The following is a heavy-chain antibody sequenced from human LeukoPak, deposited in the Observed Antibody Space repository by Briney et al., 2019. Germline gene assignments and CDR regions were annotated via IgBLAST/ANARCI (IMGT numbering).Heavy chain of an antibody. J-gene: IGHJ2*01. Sequence: RPGGSLRLSCAASGFTFDDYGMSWVRQAPGKGLEWVSGINWNGGSTGYADSVKGRFTISRDNAKNSLYLQMNSLRAEDTAVYYCARAVFRYYGSGSYYSGTLLWYFDLWGRGTLVTVSS. V-gene: IGHV3-20*04. CDR3: ARAVFRYYGSGSYYSGTLLWYFDL. CDR1: GFTFDDYG. CDR2: INWNGGST. D-gene: IGHD3-10*01.